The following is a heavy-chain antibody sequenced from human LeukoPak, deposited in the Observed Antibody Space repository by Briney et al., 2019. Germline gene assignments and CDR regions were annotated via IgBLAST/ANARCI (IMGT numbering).Heavy chain of an antibody. CDR2: IKEDGSAQ. J-gene: IGHJ5*02. CDR3: ATSSNAPGNH. Sequence: GGSLRLSCAASGFTFNSYWMSWVRQAPGKGLEWVANIKEDGSAQYYVDSVKGRFTISRDNAQNSLNLQMNSLRAEDTAVYYCATSSNAPGNHWGQGTQVTVSS. CDR1: GFTFNSYW. D-gene: IGHD2-2*01. V-gene: IGHV3-7*01.